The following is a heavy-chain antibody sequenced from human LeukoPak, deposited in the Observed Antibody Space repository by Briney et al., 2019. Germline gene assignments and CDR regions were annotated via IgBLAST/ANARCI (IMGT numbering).Heavy chain of an antibody. D-gene: IGHD3-3*01. V-gene: IGHV4-30-2*01. CDR1: GGSISSGGYS. J-gene: IGHJ3*02. Sequence: SQTLSLTCAVSGGSISSGGYSWSWIRQPPGKGLEWIGYIYHSGSTYYNPSLKSRVTISVDRSKNQFSLKLSSVTAADTAVYYCARPFISYYDFWSGYSLLGGAFDIWGQGTMVTVSS. CDR3: ARPFISYYDFWSGYSLLGGAFDI. CDR2: IYHSGST.